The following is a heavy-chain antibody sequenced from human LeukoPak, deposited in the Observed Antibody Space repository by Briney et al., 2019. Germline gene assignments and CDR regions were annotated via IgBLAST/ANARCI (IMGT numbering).Heavy chain of an antibody. Sequence: SVKVSCKASGGTFSSYAISWVRQAPGQGLEWMGGIIPIFGTANYAQKLQGRVTITADESTSTAYMELSSLRSEDTAVYYCARVLDRRLMWVSDDLYGMDVWGQGTTVTVSS. CDR3: ARVLDRRLMWVSDDLYGMDV. V-gene: IGHV1-69*13. CDR1: GGTFSSYA. J-gene: IGHJ6*02. D-gene: IGHD3-3*01. CDR2: IIPIFGTA.